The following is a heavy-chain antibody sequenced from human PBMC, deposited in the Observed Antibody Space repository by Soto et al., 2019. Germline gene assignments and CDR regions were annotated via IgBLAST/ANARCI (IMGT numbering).Heavy chain of an antibody. CDR3: ARDPGDDSSGRQLDYFDY. V-gene: IGHV4-31*03. Sequence: QVQLQESGPGLVKPSQTLSLTCTVSGGSISSGGYYWSWIRQHPGKGLEWIGYIYYSGSTYYNPSLKSRVTISVDTSKNQFSLKLSSVTAADTAVYYCARDPGDDSSGRQLDYFDYWGQGTLVTVSS. CDR2: IYYSGST. J-gene: IGHJ4*02. D-gene: IGHD3-22*01. CDR1: GGSISSGGYY.